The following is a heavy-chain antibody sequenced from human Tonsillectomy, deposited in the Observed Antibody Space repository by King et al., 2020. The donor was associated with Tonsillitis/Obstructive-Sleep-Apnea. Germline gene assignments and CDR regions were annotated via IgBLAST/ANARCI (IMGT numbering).Heavy chain of an antibody. D-gene: IGHD2-2*01. V-gene: IGHV3-23*04. CDR1: GFTFRNYA. CDR2: INDGGLST. CDR3: AKNWGQWVPTANEYFQH. J-gene: IGHJ1*01. Sequence: VQLVESGGGLVQPGGSLRLSCAASGFTFRNYAMSWVRQAPGKGLEWVSAINDGGLSTYYADFVKGRFTISRYNSKNTLYLQMNSLRAEDTAVYYCAKNWGQWVPTANEYFQHWGQGTLVTVSS.